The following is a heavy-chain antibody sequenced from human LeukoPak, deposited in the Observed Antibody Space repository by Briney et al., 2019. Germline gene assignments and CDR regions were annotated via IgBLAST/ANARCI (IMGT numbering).Heavy chain of an antibody. CDR2: INPNSVAT. D-gene: IGHD6-25*01. Sequence: ASVKVSCKATGYTFTGYFIHWVRQAPGQGLEWMGWINPNSVATNYAQKFQGRVTTTRDTSVSTVYMELSRLTSDDTAVYFCARGIAAPVEDYWGQGTLVTVSS. V-gene: IGHV1-2*02. J-gene: IGHJ4*02. CDR3: ARGIAAPVEDY. CDR1: GYTFTGYF.